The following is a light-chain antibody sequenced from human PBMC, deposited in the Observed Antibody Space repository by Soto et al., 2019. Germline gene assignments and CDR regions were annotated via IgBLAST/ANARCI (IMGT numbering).Light chain of an antibody. CDR3: EQYNNWPPLT. CDR2: GAS. Sequence: EIVMTQSPATLSVPPGERVTLSCRASPSVSSNLAWYQQKPGQAPRLLTYGASTRATGIPARFSGSGSGTEFTLTISSLQSEEFAVYYGEQYNNWPPLTCGGGTKVQIK. V-gene: IGKV3-15*01. J-gene: IGKJ4*01. CDR1: PSVSSN.